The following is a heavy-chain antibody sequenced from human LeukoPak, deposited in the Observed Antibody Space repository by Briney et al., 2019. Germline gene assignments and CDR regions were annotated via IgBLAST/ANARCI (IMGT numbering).Heavy chain of an antibody. V-gene: IGHV1-8*03. CDR2: TNPNSGNT. J-gene: IGHJ5*02. CDR1: GYTFTSYD. D-gene: IGHD3-9*01. Sequence: ASVKVSCKASGYTFTSYDINWVRQATGQGLEWMGWTNPNSGNTGYAQKFQGRVTITRNTSISTAYMELSSLRSEDTAVYYCARGVDERIRYFDWLPQYNWFDPWGQGTLVTVSS. CDR3: ARGVDERIRYFDWLPQYNWFDP.